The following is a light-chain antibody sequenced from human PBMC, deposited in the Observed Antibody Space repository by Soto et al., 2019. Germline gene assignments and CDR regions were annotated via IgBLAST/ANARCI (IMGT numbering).Light chain of an antibody. J-gene: IGKJ1*01. CDR3: LQYSSHSWT. Sequence: DIQMTQSPSSLSPSIGDSVTIXXRASRSISDWLAWYQQKPGKAPEIXIFDASNLKRGVSSRFSGSGAGTEFTLTSSRLQPDDVATYYCLQYSSHSWTFGQGTKVEIK. CDR1: RSISDW. CDR2: DAS. V-gene: IGKV1-5*01.